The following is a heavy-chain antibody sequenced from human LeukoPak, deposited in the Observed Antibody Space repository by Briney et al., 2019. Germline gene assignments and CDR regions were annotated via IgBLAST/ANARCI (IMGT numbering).Heavy chain of an antibody. CDR2: ISYDGSNK. D-gene: IGHD4-17*01. J-gene: IGHJ4*02. CDR3: ARSSSYGDYSFDY. CDR1: GFTFSSYA. V-gene: IGHV3-30-3*01. Sequence: PGRSLGLSCAASGFTFSSYAMHGVRRAPGKGLEGGAVISYDGSNKYYADSVKGRFTISRDNSRNTLYLQMNSLRAEDTAVYYCARSSSYGDYSFDYWGQGTLVTVSS.